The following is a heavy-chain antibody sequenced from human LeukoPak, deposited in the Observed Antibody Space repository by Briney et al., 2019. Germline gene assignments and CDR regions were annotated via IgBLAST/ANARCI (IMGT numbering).Heavy chain of an antibody. CDR1: GFTFSSYG. CDR3: ARDPFSAGREAYSFLGIYNMDV. D-gene: IGHD3-3*02. Sequence: GGSLRLSCAASGFTFSSYGMHWVRQAPGKGLEWVAVISYDGSNKYYADSVKGRFTISRDNSKNTLYLQMNSLRAEDTAVYYCARDPFSAGREAYSFLGIYNMDVWGQGTTVTVSS. CDR2: ISYDGSNK. V-gene: IGHV3-30*03. J-gene: IGHJ6*02.